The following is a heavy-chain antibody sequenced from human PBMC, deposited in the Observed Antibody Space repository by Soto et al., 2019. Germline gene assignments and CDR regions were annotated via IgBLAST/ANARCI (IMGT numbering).Heavy chain of an antibody. V-gene: IGHV4-61*08. Sequence: QVQLQESGPGLVKPSETLSLTCTVSGGSVSSGGYFWSWIRQSPGKGLEWIGYIYHSGSTNYNPSLKSRVTISLDMSKNQFSLKMTSVPAADTAGYYCARVGCSGGGCYSIDYYYYAMDVWGQGTTVTVSS. D-gene: IGHD2-15*01. CDR1: GGSVSSGGYF. J-gene: IGHJ6*02. CDR2: IYHSGST. CDR3: ARVGCSGGGCYSIDYYYYAMDV.